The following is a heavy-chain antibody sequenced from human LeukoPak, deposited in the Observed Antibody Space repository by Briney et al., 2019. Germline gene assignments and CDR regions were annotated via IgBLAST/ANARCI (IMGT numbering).Heavy chain of an antibody. CDR1: GESFSGYY. CDR3: ARARGAVGIDY. D-gene: IGHD6-19*01. J-gene: IGHJ4*02. CDR2: INHSGNT. Sequence: PSETLSLTCAVYGESFSGYYWTWIRQPPGKGLEWIGEINHSGNTNYNPSLKSRVTVSVDTSKNQFSLKLISVTAADTAVYYCARARGAVGIDYWGQGTLVTVSS. V-gene: IGHV4-34*01.